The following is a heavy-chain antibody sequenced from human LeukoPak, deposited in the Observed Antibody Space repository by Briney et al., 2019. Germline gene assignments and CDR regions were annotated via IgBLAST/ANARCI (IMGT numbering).Heavy chain of an antibody. CDR2: IYYSGST. CDR3: ARQGIAVAGTGWFDP. V-gene: IGHV4-34*01. D-gene: IGHD6-19*01. Sequence: SETLSLTCAVYGGSFSGYYWSWIRQPPGKGLEWIGSIYYSGSTYYNPSLKSRVTISVDTSKNQFSLKLSSVTAADTAVYYCARQGIAVAGTGWFDPWGQGTLVTVSS. J-gene: IGHJ5*02. CDR1: GGSFSGYY.